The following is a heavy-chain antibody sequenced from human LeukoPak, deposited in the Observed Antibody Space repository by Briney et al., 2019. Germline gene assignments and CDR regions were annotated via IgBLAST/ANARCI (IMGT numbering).Heavy chain of an antibody. CDR2: ISGSGGST. D-gene: IGHD6-19*01. J-gene: IGHJ4*02. V-gene: IGHV3-23*01. CDR3: ARGVAVAGTEGY. CDR1: GFTFSSYA. Sequence: GGSLRLSCAASGFTFSSYAMSWVRQAPGKGLEWVSAISGSGGSTYYADSVKGRFTISRDNSKNTLYLQMNSLRAEDTAVYYCARGVAVAGTEGYWGQGTLVTVSS.